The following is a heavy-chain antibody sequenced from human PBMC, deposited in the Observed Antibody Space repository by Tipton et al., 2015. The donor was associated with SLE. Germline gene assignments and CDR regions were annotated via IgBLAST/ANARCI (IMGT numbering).Heavy chain of an antibody. CDR3: ARGWYGGNSLGH. V-gene: IGHV3-33*01. Sequence: SLRLSCATSGFDFRDYALSWVRQAPGKGLEWVAVIWFDGSKEYYGDSVKGRFTISRDNHKNTMYLQMNSLRVEDTAVYYCARGWYGGNSLGHWGRGTLVTVSS. J-gene: IGHJ4*02. CDR1: GFDFRDYA. CDR2: IWFDGSKE. D-gene: IGHD4-23*01.